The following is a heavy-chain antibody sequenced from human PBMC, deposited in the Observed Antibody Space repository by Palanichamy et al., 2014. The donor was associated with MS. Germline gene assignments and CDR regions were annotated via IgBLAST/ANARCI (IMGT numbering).Heavy chain of an antibody. V-gene: IGHV5-51*01. Sequence: EVQLVQSGAEVKKPGESLKISCKGSGYSFSSHWIAWVRQMPGKGLEFMGIIFPSDSDTRYSPSFQGQVTISSDKSLNTAYLQWTSLKAADTAIYFCARQGSNSYFDPWGQGTLVTVSS. CDR2: IFPSDSDT. CDR1: GYSFSSHW. CDR3: ARQGSNSYFDP. J-gene: IGHJ5*02. D-gene: IGHD4-23*01.